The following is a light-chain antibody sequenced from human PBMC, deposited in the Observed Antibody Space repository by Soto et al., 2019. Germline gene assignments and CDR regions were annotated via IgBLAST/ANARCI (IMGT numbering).Light chain of an antibody. CDR3: SSYAASNNFYFV. J-gene: IGLJ3*02. CDR2: EVI. V-gene: IGLV2-8*01. Sequence: QSVLTQPPSASGSPGQSVTISCTGTSSDVGGYNYVSWYQQYPGRAPKLMIYEVIKRPSGVPDRFSGSKSGNTASLTVSGLQAEDEADYYCSSYAASNNFYFVFGGGTKLTVL. CDR1: SSDVGGYNY.